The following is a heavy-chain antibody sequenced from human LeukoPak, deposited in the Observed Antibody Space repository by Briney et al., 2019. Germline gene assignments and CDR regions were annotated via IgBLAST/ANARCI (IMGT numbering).Heavy chain of an antibody. CDR1: GDSVTSGI. J-gene: IGHJ4*02. D-gene: IGHD3-16*01. CDR3: ARDLHGSRGEFDY. Sequence: SQTLPLTCAISGDSVTSGIWNWIRQSPSRGLEWLGRTYHWSKWFNDYAVSVESRMPINADTSRNQFSLQLNSVTPEDTAVYYCARDLHGSRGEFDYWGQGTLVTVSS. V-gene: IGHV6-1*01. CDR2: TYHWSKWFN.